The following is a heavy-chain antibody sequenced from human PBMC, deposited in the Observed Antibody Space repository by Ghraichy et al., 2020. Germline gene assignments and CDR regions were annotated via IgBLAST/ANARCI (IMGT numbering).Heavy chain of an antibody. CDR1: DGSISSSNYY. J-gene: IGHJ4*02. Sequence: SETLSPTCTVSDGSISSSNYYWGWIRQPPGKGLEWIGSIYYSGSTYYNPSLKSRVTISVDTSRNEFSLKLRSVTAADTAVYYCVRRDDYNAMIDHWGQGTLVTVSS. D-gene: IGHD5-24*01. CDR3: VRRDDYNAMIDH. V-gene: IGHV4-39*01. CDR2: IYYSGST.